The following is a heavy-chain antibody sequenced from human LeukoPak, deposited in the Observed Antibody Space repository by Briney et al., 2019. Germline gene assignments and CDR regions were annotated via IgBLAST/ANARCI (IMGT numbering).Heavy chain of an antibody. CDR3: ARTAYYYDSSGQIGFDP. CDR2: IISIFGTA. V-gene: IGHV1-69*13. D-gene: IGHD3-22*01. CDR1: GGTFSSYA. Sequence: SVKVSCKASGGTFSSYAISWVRQAPGQGLEWMGGIISIFGTANYAQKFQGRVTITADESTSTAYMELSSLRSEDTAVYYCARTAYYYDSSGQIGFDPWGQGTLVTVSS. J-gene: IGHJ5*02.